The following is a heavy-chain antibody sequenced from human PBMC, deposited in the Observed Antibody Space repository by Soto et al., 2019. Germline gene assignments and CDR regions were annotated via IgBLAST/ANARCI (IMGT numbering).Heavy chain of an antibody. Sequence: VKVSCKASGYTFTNYAISWVRQAPGHGLEWMGYISAYNGNTNYVQRFQGRVSMTTDTSTSTAYMEVRSLRSDDTAVYYCARDQGRYCTGSRCYWALDYWGQGTLVTAS. V-gene: IGHV1-18*04. D-gene: IGHD2-15*01. CDR2: ISAYNGNT. CDR1: GYTFTNYA. CDR3: ARDQGRYCTGSRCYWALDY. J-gene: IGHJ4*02.